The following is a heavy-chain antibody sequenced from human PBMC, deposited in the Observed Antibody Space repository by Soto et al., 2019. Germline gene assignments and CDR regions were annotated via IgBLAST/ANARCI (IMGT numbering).Heavy chain of an antibody. CDR2: INPSGGGT. V-gene: IGHV1-46*01. J-gene: IGHJ4*02. CDR3: ARGTEWLVPYFLDS. Sequence: GASVKVSCKASGYTFTSYYIHWVRQAPGQGLEWMGYINPSGGGTTYAQKFQGRLTMTRDTSTSTVYMELSSLTSEDTAVYYCARGTEWLVPYFLDSGGQGPLVTVSS. D-gene: IGHD6-19*01. CDR1: GYTFTSYY.